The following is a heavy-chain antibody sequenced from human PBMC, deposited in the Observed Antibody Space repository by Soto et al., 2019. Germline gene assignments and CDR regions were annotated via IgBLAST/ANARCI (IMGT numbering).Heavy chain of an antibody. D-gene: IGHD6-19*01. CDR2: INAGNGNT. V-gene: IGHV1-3*01. J-gene: IGHJ6*02. Sequence: QVQLVQSGAEVKKPGASVKVSCKASGYTFTSYAMHWVRQAPGQRLEWMGWINAGNGNTKYSQKFQGRVTITRDTSASTAYMELSSLRSEDTAVYYCARGDGQWPGTSGMDVWGQGTTVTVSS. CDR1: GYTFTSYA. CDR3: ARGDGQWPGTSGMDV.